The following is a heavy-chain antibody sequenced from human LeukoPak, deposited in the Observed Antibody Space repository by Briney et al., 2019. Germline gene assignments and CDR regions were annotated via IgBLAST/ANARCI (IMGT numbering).Heavy chain of an antibody. D-gene: IGHD6-19*01. J-gene: IGHJ4*02. CDR2: IYYSGST. CDR1: GGSISSYY. CDR3: ARLVAVAGKRFDY. V-gene: IGHV4-59*08. Sequence: SDTLSLTCTVSGGSISSYYWSWIRQPPGKGLEWIGYIYYSGSTNYNPSLKSRVTISVDTSKNQFSLKLSSVTAADTAVYYCARLVAVAGKRFDYWGQGTLVTVSS.